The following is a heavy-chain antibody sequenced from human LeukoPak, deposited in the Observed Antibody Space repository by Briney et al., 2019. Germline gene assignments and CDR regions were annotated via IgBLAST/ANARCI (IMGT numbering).Heavy chain of an antibody. V-gene: IGHV1-18*01. J-gene: IGHJ5*02. Sequence: ASVKVSCKASGYTFTSYGISWVRQAPGQGLEWMGWISAYNGNTNYAQKLQGRVTMTTDTSTSTAYMELRSLRSDDTAVYYCARGADSSSWLRDATFDPWGQGTLVTVSS. CDR2: ISAYNGNT. D-gene: IGHD6-13*01. CDR3: ARGADSSSWLRDATFDP. CDR1: GYTFTSYG.